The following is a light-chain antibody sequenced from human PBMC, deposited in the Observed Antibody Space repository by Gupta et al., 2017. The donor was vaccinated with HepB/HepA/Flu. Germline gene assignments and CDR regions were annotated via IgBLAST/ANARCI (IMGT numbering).Light chain of an antibody. Sequence: QSALTQPPSVSAAPGQKVTISCSGSSSNIGNNYVFWYQHLPGTAPKLLIYENDKRPSGIPDRFSGSKSGTSATLGITGLQTGDEADYYCLTWDTSLSVSLFGGGTKLTVL. CDR1: SSNIGNNY. CDR3: LTWDTSLSVSL. J-gene: IGLJ3*02. V-gene: IGLV1-51*02. CDR2: END.